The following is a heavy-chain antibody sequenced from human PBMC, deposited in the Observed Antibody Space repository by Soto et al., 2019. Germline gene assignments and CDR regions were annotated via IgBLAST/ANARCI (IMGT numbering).Heavy chain of an antibody. CDR1: GGSISSYY. V-gene: IGHV4-59*01. CDR2: IYYSGST. CDR3: ARDPQYYYYGMDV. J-gene: IGHJ6*02. Sequence: SETLSLTCTVSGGSISSYYWSWIRQPPGKGLEWIGYIYYSGSTNYNPSLKSRVTISVDTSKNQFSLKLSSVTAADTAVYYCARDPQYYYYGMDVWGQGTTVTVSS.